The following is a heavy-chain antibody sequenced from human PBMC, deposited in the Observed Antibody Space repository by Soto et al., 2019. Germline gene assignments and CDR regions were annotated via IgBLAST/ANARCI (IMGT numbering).Heavy chain of an antibody. Sequence: QVQLVESGGGVVQPGRSLTLSCAASGLTFSNYGMHWVRQAPGKGLEWVAVILNDGSNRYHADSVKDRFTISRDNSKNTLYLQMNSLRAEDTAVYYYARDDEYSGNGMDVWGQGTTVTVS. V-gene: IGHV3-33*01. CDR2: ILNDGSNR. J-gene: IGHJ6*02. D-gene: IGHD3-10*01. CDR1: GLTFSNYG. CDR3: ARDDEYSGNGMDV.